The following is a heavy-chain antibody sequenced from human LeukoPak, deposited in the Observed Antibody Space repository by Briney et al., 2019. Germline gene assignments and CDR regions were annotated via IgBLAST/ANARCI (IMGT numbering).Heavy chain of an antibody. V-gene: IGHV1-46*01. Sequence: VASVKVSCKASGYTFTSYYMHWVRQAPGQGLEWMGIINPSGGSTSYAQKFQGRVTMTRDTSISTAYMELSRLRSDDTAVYYCARSPVGASQVLRYWGQGTLVTVSS. CDR1: GYTFTSYY. D-gene: IGHD1-26*01. CDR2: INPSGGST. J-gene: IGHJ4*02. CDR3: ARSPVGASQVLRY.